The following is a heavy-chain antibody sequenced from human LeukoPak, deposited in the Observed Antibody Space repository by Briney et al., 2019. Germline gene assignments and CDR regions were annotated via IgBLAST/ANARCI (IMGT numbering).Heavy chain of an antibody. Sequence: PSETLSLTCTVSGGSISSSSYYWGWIRQPPGKGLEWIGSIYYSGSTYYNPSLKSRVTISVDTSKNQFSLKLSSVTAADTAVYYCARGGHSGSYLGGFTFDYWGQGTLVTVSS. CDR3: ARGGHSGSYLGGFTFDY. V-gene: IGHV4-39*07. CDR1: GGSISSSSYY. CDR2: IYYSGST. D-gene: IGHD1-26*01. J-gene: IGHJ4*02.